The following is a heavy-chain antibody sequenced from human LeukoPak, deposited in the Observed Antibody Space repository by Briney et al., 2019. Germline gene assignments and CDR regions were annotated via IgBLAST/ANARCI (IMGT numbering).Heavy chain of an antibody. D-gene: IGHD6-25*01. CDR3: ARAFSIAAYFDY. V-gene: IGHV3-7*01. CDR1: GFTFSRYW. J-gene: IGHJ4*02. Sequence: GGSLRLSCAASGFTFSRYWMSWVRQAPGKGLEWVANIKQDGSEKYYADSVKGRFTISRDNAKNSLYLQMNSLRAEDTAVYYCARAFSIAAYFDYWGQGTLVTVSS. CDR2: IKQDGSEK.